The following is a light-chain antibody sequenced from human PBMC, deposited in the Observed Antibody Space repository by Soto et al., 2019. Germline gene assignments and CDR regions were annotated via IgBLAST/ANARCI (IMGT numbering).Light chain of an antibody. CDR1: SSDIGGYNY. CDR2: DVS. CDR3: YSYTSSSTVL. Sequence: QSALTQPASVSGSPGQSITISCTGISSDIGGYNYVSWYQQLPGKAPKLMIYDVSNRRSGVSNRSSGSKSGNTASLTISGLQAEDEADYYCYSYTSSSTVLFGGGTKLTVL. J-gene: IGLJ2*01. V-gene: IGLV2-14*03.